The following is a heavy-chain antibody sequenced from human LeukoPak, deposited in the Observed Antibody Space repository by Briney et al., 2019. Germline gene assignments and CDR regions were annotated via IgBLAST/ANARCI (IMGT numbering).Heavy chain of an antibody. D-gene: IGHD6-13*01. CDR3: ARGSGYSSSWYYAFDI. Sequence: PSETLSLTCTVSGGSISSYYWSWIRQPPGKGLEWIGYIYYSGSTNYNPSLKSRVTISVDTSKNQFPLKLSSVTAADTAVYYCARGSGYSSSWYYAFDIWGQGTMVTVSS. V-gene: IGHV4-59*01. CDR2: IYYSGST. J-gene: IGHJ3*02. CDR1: GGSISSYY.